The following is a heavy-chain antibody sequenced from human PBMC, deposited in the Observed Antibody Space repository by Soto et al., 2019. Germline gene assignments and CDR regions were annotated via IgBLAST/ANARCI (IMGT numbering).Heavy chain of an antibody. CDR2: ISYDGSNK. J-gene: IGHJ4*02. CDR1: GFTFSSYA. CDR3: ARRDYGDY. V-gene: IGHV3-30-3*01. Sequence: QVPLVESGGCVVQPGRSLRLSCAASGFTFSSYAMRWVRQAPGKGLEWVAVISYDGSNKYYADSVKGRFTISRDNSKNTLYLQMNSLRAEDTAVYYCARRDYGDYVGQGTLVTVSS.